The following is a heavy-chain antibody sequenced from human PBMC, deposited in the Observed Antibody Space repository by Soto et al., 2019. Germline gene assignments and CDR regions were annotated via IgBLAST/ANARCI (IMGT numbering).Heavy chain of an antibody. Sequence: SVKVSCKASGGTFSSYAISWVRQAPGQGLEWMGGIIPIFGTANYAQKFQGRVTITADESTSTAYMELSSLRSEDTAVYYCASLKTYYYDSSGFYWGQGTLVTVSS. CDR1: GGTFSSYA. CDR2: IIPIFGTA. CDR3: ASLKTYYYDSSGFY. D-gene: IGHD3-22*01. J-gene: IGHJ4*02. V-gene: IGHV1-69*13.